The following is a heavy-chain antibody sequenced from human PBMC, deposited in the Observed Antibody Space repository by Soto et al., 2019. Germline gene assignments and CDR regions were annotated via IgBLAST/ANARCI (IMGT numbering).Heavy chain of an antibody. V-gene: IGHV3-20*01. CDR2: INWNGGST. D-gene: IGHD3-10*01. J-gene: IGHJ4*02. Sequence: GGSLRLSCAASGFTFDDYGMSWVRQAPGKGLEWVSGINWNGGSTGYADSVKGRFTISRDNAKNSLYLQMNSLRAEDTAVYHCARVQYYYGAGSDYCDDWGQGTLVTVSS. CDR1: GFTFDDYG. CDR3: ARVQYYYGAGSDYCDD.